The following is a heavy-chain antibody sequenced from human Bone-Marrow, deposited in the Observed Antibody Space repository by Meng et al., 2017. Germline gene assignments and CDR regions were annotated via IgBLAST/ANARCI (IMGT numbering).Heavy chain of an antibody. J-gene: IGHJ3*02. CDR3: ARDLTTMIVVVHDAFDI. CDR1: GYSISSGYY. V-gene: IGHV4-38-2*02. Sequence: GSLRLSCAVSGYSISSGYYWGWIRQPPGKGLEWIGSIYHSGSTYYNPSLKSRVTISVDTSKNQFSLKLSSVTAADTAVYYCARDLTTMIVVVHDAFDIWGQGTMVTVSS. D-gene: IGHD3-22*01. CDR2: IYHSGST.